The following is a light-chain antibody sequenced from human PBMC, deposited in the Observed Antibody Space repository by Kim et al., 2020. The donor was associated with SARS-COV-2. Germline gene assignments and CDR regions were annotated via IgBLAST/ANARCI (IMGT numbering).Light chain of an antibody. V-gene: IGKV3-11*01. CDR3: LQRSNWPLT. Sequence: EIVLTQSPATLSLSPGKRATLSCRASQSVNSIFAWYQSKPGQAPRLLIYDASKRATGVPARFSGSGFGTDFTLTISRLEPEDFAVYICLQRSNWPLTFGGGTKVEI. CDR1: QSVNSI. J-gene: IGKJ4*01. CDR2: DAS.